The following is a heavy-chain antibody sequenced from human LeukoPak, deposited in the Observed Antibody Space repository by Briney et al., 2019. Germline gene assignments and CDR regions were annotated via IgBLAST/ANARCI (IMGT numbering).Heavy chain of an antibody. V-gene: IGHV1-18*01. CDR1: GYTFTNYG. J-gene: IGHJ4*02. Sequence: ASLKVSCKASGYTFTNYGSNWVRQAPGQGLEWMGYISAYNGVTKSAQKLQGRVTMTTDTSTSTAYMDLSNLRSDDTAVYYCARWDRGRNSELDYWGQGTLVIVSS. CDR3: ARWDRGRNSELDY. CDR2: ISAYNGVT. D-gene: IGHD1-26*01.